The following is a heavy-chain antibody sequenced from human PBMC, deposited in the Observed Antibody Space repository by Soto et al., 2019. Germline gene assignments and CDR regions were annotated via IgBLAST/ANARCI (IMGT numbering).Heavy chain of an antibody. CDR2: IYYSGST. D-gene: IGHD4-17*01. CDR1: GGSISSYY. CDR3: ARDNYGGALDY. Sequence: SETLSLTCTVSGGSISSYYWSWIRQPPGKGLEWIGYIYYSGSTNYNPSLKSRVTISVDTSKNQFSLKLSSVTAADTAVYYCARDNYGGALDYWGQGTLVTVS. J-gene: IGHJ4*02. V-gene: IGHV4-59*01.